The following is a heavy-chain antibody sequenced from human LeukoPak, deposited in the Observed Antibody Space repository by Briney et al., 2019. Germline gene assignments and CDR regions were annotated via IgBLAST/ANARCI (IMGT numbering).Heavy chain of an antibody. D-gene: IGHD3-9*01. J-gene: IGHJ4*02. Sequence: GGSLRLSCAASGFTLSSHGMHWVRQAPGKGLEWVAIIYSDESNKYYADSVRGRFTISRDISKNTLFLQMNSLSAEGTAVYYCARVRGSIDWYVDYWGRGTLVTVSS. CDR2: IYSDESNK. V-gene: IGHV3-33*01. CDR1: GFTLSSHG. CDR3: ARVRGSIDWYVDY.